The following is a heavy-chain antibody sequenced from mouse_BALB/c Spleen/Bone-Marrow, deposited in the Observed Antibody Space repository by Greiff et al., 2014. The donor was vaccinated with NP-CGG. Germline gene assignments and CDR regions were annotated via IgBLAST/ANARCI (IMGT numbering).Heavy chain of an antibody. D-gene: IGHD1-1*01. Sequence: FTISRDNAKNTLYLQMSSLKSEDTAMYYCGRNYYGSSYYFDYWGQGTTLTVSS. CDR3: GRNYYGSSYYFDY. V-gene: IGHV5-12-1*01. J-gene: IGHJ2*01.